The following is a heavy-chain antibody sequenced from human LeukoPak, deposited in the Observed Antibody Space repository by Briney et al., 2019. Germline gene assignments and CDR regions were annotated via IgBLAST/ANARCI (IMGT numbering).Heavy chain of an antibody. V-gene: IGHV3-23*01. CDR1: GFTFSSYG. CDR3: AKEPYYYDSSGYYDWFDP. Sequence: PGGSLRLSCAASGFTFSSYGMSWVRQAPGKGLEWVSAISGSGGSTYYADSVKGRFTISRDNSKNTLYLQMNSLRAEDTAVYYCAKEPYYYDSSGYYDWFDPWGQGTLVTVSS. J-gene: IGHJ5*02. CDR2: ISGSGGST. D-gene: IGHD3-22*01.